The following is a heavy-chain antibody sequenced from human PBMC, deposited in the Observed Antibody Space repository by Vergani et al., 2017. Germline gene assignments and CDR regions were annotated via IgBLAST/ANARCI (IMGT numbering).Heavy chain of an antibody. CDR1: GGSISSGGYY. D-gene: IGHD4-23*01. V-gene: IGHV4-31*03. CDR2: IYYSGST. J-gene: IGHJ4*02. Sequence: QVQLQESGPGLVKPSQTLSLTCTVSGGSISSGGYYWSWSRPHPGKGLEWNGYIYYSGSTYYNPSLKSRVSISVDTSKNQFSLMLSSVTAADTAVYYCARDSDTGVDYWGQGTLVTVSS. CDR3: ARDSDTGVDY.